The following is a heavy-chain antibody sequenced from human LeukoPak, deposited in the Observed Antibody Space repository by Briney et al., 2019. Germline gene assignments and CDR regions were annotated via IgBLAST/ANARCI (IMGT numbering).Heavy chain of an antibody. CDR3: ARDLADDFDSSAINWFDP. V-gene: IGHV1-2*02. CDR2: VNPNNGDT. J-gene: IGHJ5*02. CDR1: GYPFNGYY. D-gene: IGHD3-22*01. Sequence: ASVKVSCKASGYPFNGYYLHWVRQAPGQGLEWMSWVNPNNGDTNYAEKFEARVTMTRDTSINTAYMELTSLRSDDTAVYYCARDLADDFDSSAINWFDPWGPGTLVTVSS.